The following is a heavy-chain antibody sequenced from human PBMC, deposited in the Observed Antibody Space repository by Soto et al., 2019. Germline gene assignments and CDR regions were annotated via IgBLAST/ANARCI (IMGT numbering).Heavy chain of an antibody. Sequence: PSETLPLTYAVYGGSFRGCYWRGFRQPPGKGLEWIGEINHSGSTNYNPSLKSRVTISVDTSKNQFSLKLSSVTAADTAVYYCARCGNSGSYYGYYYYYGMDVWGQGTTVT. CDR2: INHSGST. CDR3: ARCGNSGSYYGYYYYYGMDV. J-gene: IGHJ6*02. CDR1: GGSFRGCY. V-gene: IGHV4-34*01. D-gene: IGHD1-26*01.